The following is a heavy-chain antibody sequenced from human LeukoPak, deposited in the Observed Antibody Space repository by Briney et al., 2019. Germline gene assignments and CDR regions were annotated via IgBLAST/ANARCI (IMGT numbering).Heavy chain of an antibody. CDR3: LYIGSWYGELGY. CDR2: INPSGGST. Sequence: GASVKVSCKASGYTFTSYYMHWVRQAPGQGLEWMGIINPSGGSTSYAQKFQGRVTMTRDTSTSTVYMELSSLRSEDTAVYYCLYIGSWYGELGYWGQGTLVTVSS. J-gene: IGHJ4*02. V-gene: IGHV1-46*01. D-gene: IGHD6-13*01. CDR1: GYTFTSYY.